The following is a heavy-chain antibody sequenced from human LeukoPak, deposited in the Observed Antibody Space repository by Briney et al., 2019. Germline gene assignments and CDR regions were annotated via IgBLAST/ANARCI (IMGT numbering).Heavy chain of an antibody. Sequence: GGSLRLSCAASGFTFSSYNMSWVCQAPGKGLEWVGRIKSKTDGGTTDYAAPVKGRFTISRDDSKNTLYLQMNSLKTEDTAVYYCTTDVTLWRNHVDGRYSYWGQGTLVTVSS. J-gene: IGHJ4*02. CDR2: IKSKTDGGTT. CDR1: GFTFSSYN. CDR3: TTDVTLWRNHVDGRYSY. V-gene: IGHV3-15*01. D-gene: IGHD2-21*01.